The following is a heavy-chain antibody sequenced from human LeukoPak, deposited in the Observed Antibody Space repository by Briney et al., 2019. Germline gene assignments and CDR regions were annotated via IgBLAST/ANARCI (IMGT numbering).Heavy chain of an antibody. D-gene: IGHD6-19*01. CDR2: IWYDGINK. CDR1: GFTLSTFG. J-gene: IGHJ4*02. CDR3: AKGVDGSGWWGTRPRDYLDY. V-gene: IGHV3-33*06. Sequence: PGGSLRLSCTVSGFTLSTFGVHWVRQAPGKGLEWVANIWYDGINKYYADSVKGRFTITRDNSKNTLYLQMNSLTAEDTAVYYCAKGVDGSGWWGTRPRDYLDYWGQGTLVTVSS.